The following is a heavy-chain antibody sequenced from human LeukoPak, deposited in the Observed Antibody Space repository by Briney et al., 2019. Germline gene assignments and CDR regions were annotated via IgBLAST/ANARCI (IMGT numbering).Heavy chain of an antibody. D-gene: IGHD1-26*01. J-gene: IGHJ4*02. Sequence: PGGSLRLSCAASGFTFSSYSMNWVRQAPGKGLEWVSSISSSSSYIYYADSVKGRFTISRDNSKNTLYLQMNSLRAEDTAVYYCAKESRELPVDYWGQGTLVTVSS. V-gene: IGHV3-21*01. CDR3: AKESRELPVDY. CDR1: GFTFSSYS. CDR2: ISSSSSYI.